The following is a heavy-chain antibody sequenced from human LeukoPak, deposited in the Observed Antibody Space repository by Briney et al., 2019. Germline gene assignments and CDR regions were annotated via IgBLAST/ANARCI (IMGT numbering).Heavy chain of an antibody. CDR1: GGSISSGNYW. V-gene: IGHV4-31*03. D-gene: IGHD6-13*01. Sequence: SETLSLSCTVSGGSISSGNYWWSWIRQHPGKGLEWIGYIYYSGSTYYNPSLESRVSISLDTSKNQFSLKLSSVTAADTAVYYCARSIAAAVWGMDVWGQGTTVTVSS. CDR3: ARSIAAAVWGMDV. J-gene: IGHJ6*02. CDR2: IYYSGST.